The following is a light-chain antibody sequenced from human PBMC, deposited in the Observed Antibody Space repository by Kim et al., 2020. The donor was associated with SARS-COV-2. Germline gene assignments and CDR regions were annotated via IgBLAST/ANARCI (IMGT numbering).Light chain of an antibody. J-gene: IGLJ2*01. CDR3: CSYAGTYTL. CDR2: GVT. CDR1: SSDIGGYNY. Sequence: QSALTQPRSLSGSPGQSVTISCTGTSSDIGGYNYVSWHQQHPGKAPKLIIYGVTERPSGVPDRFSGSKSGNTASLTISGLQAEDEAVYYCCSYAGTYTLFGGGTQLTVL. V-gene: IGLV2-11*01.